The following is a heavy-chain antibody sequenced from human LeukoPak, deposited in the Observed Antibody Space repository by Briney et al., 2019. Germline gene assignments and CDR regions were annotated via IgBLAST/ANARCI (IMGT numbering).Heavy chain of an antibody. Sequence: SETLSLTCTVSGGAISSSDYSWGWIRQPPGKGLEWIGSITYSGNTFHSPSLNSRITMSVDTSKNQFSLKLRSVTASDTAVYYCARSDCGGDCPWGQGTLVTVSS. D-gene: IGHD2-21*01. CDR3: ARSDCGGDCP. J-gene: IGHJ5*02. CDR1: GGAISSSDYS. V-gene: IGHV4-39*01. CDR2: ITYSGNT.